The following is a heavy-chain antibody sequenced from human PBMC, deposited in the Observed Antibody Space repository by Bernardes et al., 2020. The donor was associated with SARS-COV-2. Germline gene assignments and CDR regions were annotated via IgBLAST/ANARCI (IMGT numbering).Heavy chain of an antibody. D-gene: IGHD6-6*01. V-gene: IGHV4-39*02. CDR3: ARDPKPIAARGVFDY. CDR2: IYYSGST. CDR1: GGSISSSSYY. J-gene: IGHJ4*02. Sequence: SETLSLTCTVSGGSISSSSYYWGWIRQPPGKGLEWIGSIYYSGSTYYNPSLKSRVTISVDTSKNQFSLKLSFVTAADTAVYYCARDPKPIAARGVFDYWGQGTLVTVSS.